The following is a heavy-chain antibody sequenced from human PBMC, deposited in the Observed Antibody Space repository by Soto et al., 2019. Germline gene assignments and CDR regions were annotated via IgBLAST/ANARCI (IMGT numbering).Heavy chain of an antibody. J-gene: IGHJ4*02. CDR1: GFTFNTFA. D-gene: IGHD2-15*01. CDR3: ERDRGGALDS. Sequence: EVLLLESGGGLVQPGGSLRLSCAASGFTFNTFAMTWVRQAPGKGLEWVSALSGSGSLSYYADSVKGRFTISRDNSQNTMYLQMNNLRVDETAVYFCERDRGGALDSWGQGTLVTVSS. V-gene: IGHV3-23*01. CDR2: LSGSGSLS.